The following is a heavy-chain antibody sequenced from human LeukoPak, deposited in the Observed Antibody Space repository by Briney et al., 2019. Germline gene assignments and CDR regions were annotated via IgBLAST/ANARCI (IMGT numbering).Heavy chain of an antibody. CDR3: ARAGLIAGNNWFDP. Sequence: PSETLSLTCTVSGGSISSGGYYWSWIRQHPGKGLEWIGYIYYSGSTYYNPSLKSRVTISVDTSKNQFSLKLSSVTAADTAVYYCARAGLIAGNNWFDPWGQGTLVTVSS. V-gene: IGHV4-31*03. CDR2: IYYSGST. D-gene: IGHD6-13*01. CDR1: GGSISSGGYY. J-gene: IGHJ5*02.